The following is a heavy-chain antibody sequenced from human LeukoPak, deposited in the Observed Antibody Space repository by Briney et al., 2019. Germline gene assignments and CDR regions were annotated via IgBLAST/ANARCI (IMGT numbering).Heavy chain of an antibody. CDR1: GGSISSGSYY. CDR2: IYTSGST. V-gene: IGHV4-61*09. CDR3: ARLRDYSNYRGGFDP. D-gene: IGHD4-11*01. J-gene: IGHJ5*02. Sequence: PSETLSLTCTVSGGSISSGSYYWSWIRQPAGKGLEWIGHIYTSGSTNYNPSLKSRVTISVDTSKNQFSLKLSSVTAADTAVYYCARLRDYSNYRGGFDPWGQGTLVTVSS.